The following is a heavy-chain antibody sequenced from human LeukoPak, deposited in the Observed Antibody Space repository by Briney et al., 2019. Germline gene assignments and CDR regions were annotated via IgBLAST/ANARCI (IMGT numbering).Heavy chain of an antibody. J-gene: IGHJ6*03. CDR2: ISAYNGKT. Sequence: ASVKVSCKASGYTFTSYGISWVRQAPGQGLEWMGWISAYNGKTNYAQKLQGRVTMTTDTSTSTAYMELRSLRSDDTAVYYCARDHDVGYSSSWLYKHYYYMDVWGKGTTVTVSS. D-gene: IGHD6-13*01. CDR1: GYTFTSYG. CDR3: ARDHDVGYSSSWLYKHYYYMDV. V-gene: IGHV1-18*01.